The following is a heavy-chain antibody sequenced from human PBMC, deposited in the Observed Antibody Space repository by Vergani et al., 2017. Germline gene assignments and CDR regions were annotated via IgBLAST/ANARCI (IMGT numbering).Heavy chain of an antibody. CDR2: IYPGDSDT. J-gene: IGHJ6*02. Sequence: EVQLVQSGAEVKKPGESLKISCKGSGYSFTSYWIGWVRQMPGKGLEWMGIIYPGDSDTRYSPSFQGQVTMSAAKSISTAYLQWSSQKASDTAMSYCARLYQSMVVVPAPPHGGMDVWGQGTTVTVSS. CDR1: GYSFTSYW. CDR3: ARLYQSMVVVPAPPHGGMDV. D-gene: IGHD2-2*01. V-gene: IGHV5-51*01.